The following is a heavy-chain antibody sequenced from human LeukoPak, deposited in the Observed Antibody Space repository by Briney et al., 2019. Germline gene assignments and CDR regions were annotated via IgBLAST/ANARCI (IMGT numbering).Heavy chain of an antibody. Sequence: GSLRLSCAASGFTFSSYAMSWVRQAPGKGLEWVSAISGSGGSTYYADSVKGRFTISRDNSKNTLYPQMNSLRAEDTAVYYCAKVGYYGSGSYYNSYGMDVWGQGTTVTVSS. CDR1: GFTFSSYA. J-gene: IGHJ6*02. D-gene: IGHD3-10*01. CDR2: ISGSGGST. V-gene: IGHV3-23*01. CDR3: AKVGYYGSGSYYNSYGMDV.